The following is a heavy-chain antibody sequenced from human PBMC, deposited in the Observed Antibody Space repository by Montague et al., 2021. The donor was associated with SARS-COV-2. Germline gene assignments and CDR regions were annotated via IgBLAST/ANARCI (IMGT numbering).Heavy chain of an antibody. CDR2: FSISGETT. CDR3: ATSLGVSTNDDF. CDR1: GFPFSNKP. V-gene: IGHV3-23*01. Sequence: SLRLSCAASGFPFSNKPMSWVRQAPGKGLEWVSVFSISGETTYYADSVKGRFTMSRDNSKNTLYLQMNSLRAEDTAVYYCATSLGVSTNDDFWGQGTLVTVSS. D-gene: IGHD3-22*01. J-gene: IGHJ4*02.